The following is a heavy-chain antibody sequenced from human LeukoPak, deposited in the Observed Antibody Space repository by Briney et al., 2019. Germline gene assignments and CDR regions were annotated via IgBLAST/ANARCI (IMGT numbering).Heavy chain of an antibody. J-gene: IGHJ4*02. CDR3: AKEYSSGWYD. CDR2: ISGSGGST. V-gene: IGHV3-23*01. Sequence: GGSLRLSCAASGFTFSSYAMSWVRQAPGKGLEWVSAISGSGGSTYYADSVKGRSTISRDNSKNTLFLQVNSLRAEDTALYYCAKEYSSGWYDWGQGTLVTVSS. D-gene: IGHD6-19*01. CDR1: GFTFSSYA.